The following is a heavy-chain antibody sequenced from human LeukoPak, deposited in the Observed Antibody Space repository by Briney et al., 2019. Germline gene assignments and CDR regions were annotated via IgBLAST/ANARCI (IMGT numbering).Heavy chain of an antibody. V-gene: IGHV4-38-2*02. CDR2: IYHSGST. D-gene: IGHD4-11*01. CDR3: AREDYSNYWFDP. Sequence: PSETLSLTCAVSGYSISSGYYWGWIRQPPGKGLEWIGSIYHSGSTYYNPSLKSRVTISVDTSKNQFSLKLSSVTAADTAVYYCAREDYSNYWFDPWGQGTLVTASS. CDR1: GYSISSGYY. J-gene: IGHJ5*02.